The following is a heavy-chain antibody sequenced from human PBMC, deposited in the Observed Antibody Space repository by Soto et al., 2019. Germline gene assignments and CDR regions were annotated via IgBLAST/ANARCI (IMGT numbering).Heavy chain of an antibody. CDR2: TRNKANRYTT. J-gene: IGHJ2*01. V-gene: IGHV3-72*01. Sequence: DVQLVESGGGLVQPGGSLRLSCAVSGFTFSEPYMDWVRQAPGKGLEWVGRTRNKANRYTTEYAASVKGRFTVSRDDSKSSLYLQMNSLTTEDTAIYYCARSTGNHRYFDPWGRGTLVTVSS. CDR1: GFTFSEPY. CDR3: ARSTGNHRYFDP. D-gene: IGHD3-9*01.